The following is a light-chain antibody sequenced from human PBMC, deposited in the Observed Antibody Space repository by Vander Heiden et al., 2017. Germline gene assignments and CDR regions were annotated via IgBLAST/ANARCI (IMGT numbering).Light chain of an antibody. V-gene: IGLV3-1*01. CDR1: KLGDKY. J-gene: IGLJ2*01. CDR3: QAWDSSTWV. Sequence: SYELTQPPSMSVSPGQTASITCSGDKLGDKYACWYQQKPGQSPVLVIYQDSKRPSGIPERFSGSNSGNTATLTISGTQAMDEADDYCQAWDSSTWVFGGGTKLTVL. CDR2: QDS.